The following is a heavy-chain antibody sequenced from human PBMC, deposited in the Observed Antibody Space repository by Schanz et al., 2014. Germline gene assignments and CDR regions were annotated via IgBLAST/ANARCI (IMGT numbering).Heavy chain of an antibody. CDR3: ARAQGVIRLYYGVDV. D-gene: IGHD3-10*01. V-gene: IGHV3-11*05. CDR2: ISGSSIHK. CDR1: GFTFSDYY. J-gene: IGHJ6*02. Sequence: QVQLVESGGGVVQPGRSLRLSCAASGFTFSDYYMAWIRQAPGKGLEWVSHISGSSIHKNYADSVRGRFTISRDNSMNTVYLQMNSLRSDDAAVYYCARAQGVIRLYYGVDVWGQGTTVTVSS.